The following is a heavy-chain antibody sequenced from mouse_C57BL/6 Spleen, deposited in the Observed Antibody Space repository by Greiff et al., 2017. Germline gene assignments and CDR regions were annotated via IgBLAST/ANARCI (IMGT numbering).Heavy chain of an antibody. D-gene: IGHD5-2*01. Sequence: VQLQQSGAELARPGASVKLSCKASGYTFTSYGISWVKQRTGPGLEWIGEIYPRSGNTYYNEKFKGKAPLTAEKSSNTAYVELRGTTSEDSAVYFCASEEYCRDMAYWGQGTLVTVSA. CDR3: ASEEYCRDMAY. CDR2: IYPRSGNT. J-gene: IGHJ3*01. CDR1: GYTFTSYG. V-gene: IGHV1-81*01.